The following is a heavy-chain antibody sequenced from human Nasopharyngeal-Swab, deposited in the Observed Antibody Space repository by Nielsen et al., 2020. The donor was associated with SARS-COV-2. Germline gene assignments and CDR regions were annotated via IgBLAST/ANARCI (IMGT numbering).Heavy chain of an antibody. CDR2: IYVGNGDT. CDR3: ASPDYGDY. J-gene: IGHJ4*02. V-gene: IGHV1-3*01. CDR1: EFSFTNYV. Sequence: ASVKVSCKASEFSFTNYVIHWVRQAPGQRPEWMGWIYVGNGDTQYTPNFQGRVTFTRDTSANTAYMEMSSLTSEDTAVFYCASPDYGDYWGQGTLVTVSS.